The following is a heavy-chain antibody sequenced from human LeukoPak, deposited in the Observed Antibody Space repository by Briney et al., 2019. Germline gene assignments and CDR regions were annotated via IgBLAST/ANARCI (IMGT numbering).Heavy chain of an antibody. CDR1: GGTFSSYA. Sequence: ASVKVSCKASGGTFSSYAISWVRQAPGQGLEWLGWISPNSGATNYAQKFHDWVTMTRDTSISTAYMELNRLKSDATAVYYCARSSAYCASISCYDYWGQGTLVTVSS. V-gene: IGHV1-2*04. CDR2: ISPNSGAT. CDR3: ARSSAYCASISCYDY. J-gene: IGHJ4*02. D-gene: IGHD2-2*01.